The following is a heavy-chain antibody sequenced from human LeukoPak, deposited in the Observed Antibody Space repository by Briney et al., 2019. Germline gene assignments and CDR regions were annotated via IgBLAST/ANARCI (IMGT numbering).Heavy chain of an antibody. CDR1: GGSISTYF. Sequence: PSETLSLTCTVSGGSISTYFWTWIRQFPGKGLEWIGYIYYTGTTSYNPSLKSRVTISVDTSKNQFSLSLSSVTAADTAVYCCARYHQPSGPNWLDRWGQGTLVTVSS. V-gene: IGHV4-59*01. D-gene: IGHD2-15*01. CDR3: ARYHQPSGPNWLDR. CDR2: IYYTGTT. J-gene: IGHJ5*02.